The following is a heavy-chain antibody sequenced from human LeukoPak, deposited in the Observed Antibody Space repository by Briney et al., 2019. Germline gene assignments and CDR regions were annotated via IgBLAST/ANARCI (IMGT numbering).Heavy chain of an antibody. CDR1: GDSLSRGSYY. J-gene: IGHJ3*01. V-gene: IGHV4-61*02. CDR3: ARGVTVFGGAPKGALDL. Sequence: SETLSLTCSVSGDSLSRGSYYWNWIWQPAGKGLEWIGRISASGNTNYNPSLKSRVTLSVDASKNQFSLRLTSVTAADTAVYFCARGVTVFGGAPKGALDLWGRGTMVTVFS. D-gene: IGHD3-3*01. CDR2: ISASGNT.